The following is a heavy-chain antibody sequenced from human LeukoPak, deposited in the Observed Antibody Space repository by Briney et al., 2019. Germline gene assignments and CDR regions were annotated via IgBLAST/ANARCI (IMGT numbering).Heavy chain of an antibody. D-gene: IGHD3-22*01. CDR1: GFTFSDYY. V-gene: IGHV3-11*01. J-gene: IGHJ4*02. CDR3: ARAKGPYYYDSSGYHDY. CDR2: IGSSGSTI. Sequence: GGSLRLSCAASGFTFSDYYMSWIRQAPGKGLEWVSYIGSSGSTIYYADSVKGRFTISRDNAKNSLYLQMNSLRAEDTAVYYCARAKGPYYYDSSGYHDYWGQGTLVTVSS.